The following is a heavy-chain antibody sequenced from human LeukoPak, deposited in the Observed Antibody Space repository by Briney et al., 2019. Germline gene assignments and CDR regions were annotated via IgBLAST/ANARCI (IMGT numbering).Heavy chain of an antibody. CDR1: GGSFSSYY. Sequence: SETLSLTCTVFGGSFSSYYWSWVRQPAGKALEWIGRIYTTGTSIYNPSLQSRVTMSVDKTKRQFSLNVTSVNAADTAVYYCARAGDPSYYDRRGYYFAFWGQGIQVTVSS. CDR2: IYTTGTS. V-gene: IGHV4-4*07. J-gene: IGHJ4*02. CDR3: ARAGDPSYYDRRGYYFAF. D-gene: IGHD3-22*01.